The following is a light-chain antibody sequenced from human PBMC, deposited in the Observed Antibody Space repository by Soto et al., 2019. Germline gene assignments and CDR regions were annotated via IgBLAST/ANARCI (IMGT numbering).Light chain of an antibody. J-gene: IGKJ3*01. CDR2: SAS. CDR3: QDDNEWPPGVT. V-gene: IGKV3-15*01. Sequence: EIVMTQSPVTLSVSPGERATLSCRASQSVGSNLAWYQQKPGQAPRLLFYSASTRATDIPARFSGSGSGTEFTLTVTSLPSEDFAVYYCQDDNEWPPGVTFGPGTKVDVK. CDR1: QSVGSN.